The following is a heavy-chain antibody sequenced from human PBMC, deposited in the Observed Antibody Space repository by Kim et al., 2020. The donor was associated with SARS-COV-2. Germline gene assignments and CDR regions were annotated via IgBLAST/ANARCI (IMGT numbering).Heavy chain of an antibody. V-gene: IGHV1-18*04. D-gene: IGHD3-10*01. CDR1: GYTFTSYG. Sequence: ASVKVSCKASGYTFTSYGISWVRQAPGQGLEWMGWISAYNGNTNYAQKLQGRVTMTTDTSTSTAYMELRSLRSDDTAVYYCARDRGLRITMVRGVMGGLYDPSPVDYWGQGTLVTVSS. CDR3: ARDRGLRITMVRGVMGGLYDPSPVDY. CDR2: ISAYNGNT. J-gene: IGHJ4*02.